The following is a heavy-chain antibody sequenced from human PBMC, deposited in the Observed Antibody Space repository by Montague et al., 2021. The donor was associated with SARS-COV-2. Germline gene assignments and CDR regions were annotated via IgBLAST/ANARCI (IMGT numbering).Heavy chain of an antibody. J-gene: IGHJ2*01. CDR1: GITFSSYA. CDR2: ITVDGGKT. Sequence: SLRLSCAASGITFSSYAMTWVRQAPGKGLEWVSAITVDGGKTWYADPVKGRFTISRDNSKNTLFLEMNSLRPEDTAVYYCAKDAPTGTWCWYLDPWGRGTLVSVSS. D-gene: IGHD3-10*01. V-gene: IGHV3-23*01. CDR3: AKDAPTGTWCWYLDP.